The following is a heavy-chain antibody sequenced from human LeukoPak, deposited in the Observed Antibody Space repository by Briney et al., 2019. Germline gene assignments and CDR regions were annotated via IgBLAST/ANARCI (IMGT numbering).Heavy chain of an antibody. CDR1: GYTFTSYA. CDR2: INAGNGNT. V-gene: IGHV1-3*01. D-gene: IGHD3-16*01. Sequence: ASVKVSCKASGYTFTSYAMHWVRQAPGQRLEWMGWINAGNGNTKYSQKFQGRVTITRDTSASTAYMELSSLRSEDTAVYYCAMGEGGDDAFDIWGQGTMVTVSS. J-gene: IGHJ3*02. CDR3: AMGEGGDDAFDI.